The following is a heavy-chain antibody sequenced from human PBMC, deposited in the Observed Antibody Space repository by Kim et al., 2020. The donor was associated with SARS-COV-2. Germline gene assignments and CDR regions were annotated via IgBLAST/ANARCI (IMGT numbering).Heavy chain of an antibody. CDR2: ISGSGGST. CDR3: AKDEFIRGGFDY. Sequence: GGSLRLSCAASGFTFSSYAMSWVRQAPGKGLEWVSAISGSGGSTYSADSVKGRFTISRDNSKNTLYLQMNSRRAEDTAVYYCAKDEFIRGGFDYWGQGTLVTVSS. J-gene: IGHJ4*02. V-gene: IGHV3-23*01. D-gene: IGHD3-10*01. CDR1: GFTFSSYA.